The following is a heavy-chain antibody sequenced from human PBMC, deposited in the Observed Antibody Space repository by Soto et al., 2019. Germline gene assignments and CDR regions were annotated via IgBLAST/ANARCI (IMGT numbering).Heavy chain of an antibody. J-gene: IGHJ4*02. CDR2: IWYDGSNK. Sequence: QVQLVESGGGVVQPGRSLRLSCAASGSTLSSYGMHWVRQAPGKGLEWVAVIWYDGSNKYYADSVKGRFTISRDNSKNTLYLQMNSLRAEDTAVYYCARGDYGDYGRYFDYWGQGTLVTVSS. D-gene: IGHD4-17*01. CDR3: ARGDYGDYGRYFDY. V-gene: IGHV3-33*01. CDR1: GSTLSSYG.